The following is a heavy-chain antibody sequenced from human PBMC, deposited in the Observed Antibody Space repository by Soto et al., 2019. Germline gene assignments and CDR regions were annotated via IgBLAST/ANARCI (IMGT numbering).Heavy chain of an antibody. CDR3: AKADGEQWLVPHLDN. CDR1: GFNFRKFA. Sequence: VESRRISCVASGFNFRKFAMAWVRQAPGEGLEWVSGISCCGGSTSYADSVKGRFSIARDDSKNTLSLQMNSLRVEDTAQYYCAKADGEQWLVPHLDNWGQGTLVTVSS. CDR2: ISCCGGST. J-gene: IGHJ4*02. V-gene: IGHV3-23*01. D-gene: IGHD6-19*01.